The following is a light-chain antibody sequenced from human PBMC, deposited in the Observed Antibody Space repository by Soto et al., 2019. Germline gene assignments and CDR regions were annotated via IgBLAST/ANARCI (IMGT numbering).Light chain of an antibody. CDR1: QSLNSY. V-gene: IGKV3-11*01. Sequence: EIVLTQSPATLSLSPGERATLSCRASQSLNSYLAWFQQMPGQAPRLLIYDASNRATGIPARFSGSGSGTDFTLTISSLEPADFAVYYCQQRRDWPFTFGGGTKVEIK. CDR3: QQRRDWPFT. J-gene: IGKJ4*01. CDR2: DAS.